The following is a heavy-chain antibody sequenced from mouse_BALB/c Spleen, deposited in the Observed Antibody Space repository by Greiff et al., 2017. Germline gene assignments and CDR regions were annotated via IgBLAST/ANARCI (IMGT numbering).Heavy chain of an antibody. CDR1: GFNIKDYY. V-gene: IGHV14-1*02. Sequence: EVKLQESGAELVRPGALVKLSCKASGFNIKDYYMHWVKQRPEQGLEWIGWIDPENGNTIYDPKFQGKASITADTSSNTAYLQLSSLTSEDTAVYYCARRYYGSSGFAYWGQGTLVTVSA. CDR3: ARRYYGSSGFAY. CDR2: IDPENGNT. D-gene: IGHD1-1*01. J-gene: IGHJ3*01.